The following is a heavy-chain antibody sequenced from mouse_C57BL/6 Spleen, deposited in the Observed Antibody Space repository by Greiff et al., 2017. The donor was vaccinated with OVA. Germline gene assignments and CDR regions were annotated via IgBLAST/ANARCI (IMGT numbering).Heavy chain of an antibody. CDR3: TRHGKEGFAY. CDR2: IDPETGGT. D-gene: IGHD2-1*01. Sequence: QVQLKQSGAELVRPGASVTLSCKASGYTFTDYEMHWVKQTPVHGLEWIGAIDPETGGTAYNQKFKGKAILTADKSSSTAYMELRSLTSEDSAVYYCTRHGKEGFAYWGQGTLVTVSA. J-gene: IGHJ3*01. V-gene: IGHV1-15*01. CDR1: GYTFTDYE.